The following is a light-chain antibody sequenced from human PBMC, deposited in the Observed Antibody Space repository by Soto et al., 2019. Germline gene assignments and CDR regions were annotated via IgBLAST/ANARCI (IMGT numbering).Light chain of an antibody. CDR3: QQRSNWPST. Sequence: EVVLTQSPATLSLSPGERATLSCRASQSINTYLGWYQQKPGQAPRLLIYDTSDRATGIPARFSGSGSGTDFTLTISSLEPEDFAVYYCQQRSNWPSTFGQGTRLEI. V-gene: IGKV3-11*01. J-gene: IGKJ5*01. CDR1: QSINTY. CDR2: DTS.